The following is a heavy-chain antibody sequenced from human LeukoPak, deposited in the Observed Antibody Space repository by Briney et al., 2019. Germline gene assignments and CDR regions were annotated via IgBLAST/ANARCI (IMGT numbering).Heavy chain of an antibody. D-gene: IGHD6-13*01. CDR1: GFTFSSYA. J-gene: IGHJ4*02. Sequence: GGSLRLSCAASGFTFSSYAMSWVRQAPGKGLEWVSAISGSGGSTYYADSVKGRFTISRDNSKNTLYLQMNSLRAEDTAVYYCAKAPRYSSSWYIDYWGQGTLVTVSS. CDR3: AKAPRYSSSWYIDY. CDR2: ISGSGGST. V-gene: IGHV3-23*01.